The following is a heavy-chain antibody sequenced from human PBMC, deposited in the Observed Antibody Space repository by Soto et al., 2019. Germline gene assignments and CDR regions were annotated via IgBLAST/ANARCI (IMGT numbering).Heavy chain of an antibody. Sequence: SETLSLTCTVSGGSISSGGYYWSWIRQHPGKGLEWIGYIYYSGSTYYNPSLKSRVTISVDTSKNQFSLKLSSVTAADTAVYYCARSRDGYSSVFDYWGQGTLVTVSS. J-gene: IGHJ4*02. CDR1: GGSISSGGYY. V-gene: IGHV4-31*03. CDR3: ARSRDGYSSVFDY. D-gene: IGHD5-18*01. CDR2: IYYSGST.